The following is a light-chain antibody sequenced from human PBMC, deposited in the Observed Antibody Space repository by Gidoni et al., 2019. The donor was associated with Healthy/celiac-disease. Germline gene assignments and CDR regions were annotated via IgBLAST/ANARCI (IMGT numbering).Light chain of an antibody. CDR3: MQALQTPWT. CDR1: QSFLHSNGYNY. CDR2: LGS. J-gene: IGKJ1*01. V-gene: IGKV2-28*01. Sequence: DIVITMSPLSLSVTPGEPASISCRSSQSFLHSNGYNYFDWYLQKPGQSPQLLIYLGSTRASGVPDRFSGSGSGTDFTLKISRVEAEDVGVYYCMQALQTPWTFXXXTKVEIK.